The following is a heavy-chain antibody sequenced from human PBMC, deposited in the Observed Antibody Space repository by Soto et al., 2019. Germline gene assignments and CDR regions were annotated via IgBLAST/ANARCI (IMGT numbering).Heavy chain of an antibody. J-gene: IGHJ6*02. D-gene: IGHD5-18*01. Sequence: QLQLQESGPGLVKPSETLSLTCTVSGGSISSSTYSWVWIRQPPGKGLEWIGSIYYSGSTYYNPCLKSRVTISVDTSKNQFSLKLTSVTAADTAVYYCARSTPDGYNYGSYYYYYGMDVWGQGTTVTVSS. CDR3: ARSTPDGYNYGSYYYYYGMDV. CDR2: IYYSGST. V-gene: IGHV4-39*01. CDR1: GGSISSSTYS.